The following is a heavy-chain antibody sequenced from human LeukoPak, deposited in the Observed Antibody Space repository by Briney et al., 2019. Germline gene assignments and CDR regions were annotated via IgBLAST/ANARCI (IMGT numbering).Heavy chain of an antibody. Sequence: GGSLRLSCAASGFTFSSYWMNWVRQVPGQGPVWVSFINPDGENTNYAAYVKGRVIISRDNAKNTLYLQMNSLRADDTAVYYCAKDLHYGSADYWGQGIQVTVPS. D-gene: IGHD3-10*01. CDR2: INPDGENT. CDR3: AKDLHYGSADY. V-gene: IGHV3-74*01. CDR1: GFTFSSYW. J-gene: IGHJ4*02.